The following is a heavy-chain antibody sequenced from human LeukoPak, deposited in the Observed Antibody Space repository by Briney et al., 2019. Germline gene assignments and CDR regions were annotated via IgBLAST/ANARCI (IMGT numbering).Heavy chain of an antibody. J-gene: IGHJ6*03. D-gene: IGHD1-14*01. V-gene: IGHV3-15*01. CDR3: ARDHHHRLWDYHYSYMDV. Sequence: KPGGSLRLSCAASGFTFSNAWMSWVRQAPGKGLEWVGRIKSKMHGGTIDYAAPVKGRFTISRDDSENTVYLQMSSLRADDTAVYYCARDHHHRLWDYHYSYMDVWGKGTTVTISS. CDR1: GFTFSNAW. CDR2: IKSKMHGGTI.